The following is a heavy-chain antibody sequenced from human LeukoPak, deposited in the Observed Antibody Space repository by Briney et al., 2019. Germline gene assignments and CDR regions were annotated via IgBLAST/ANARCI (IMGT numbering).Heavy chain of an antibody. CDR2: ISGSGGST. CDR1: GFTFSSYA. CDR3: VKDRGGSPFYGMDV. V-gene: IGHV3-23*01. Sequence: GGSLRLSCAASGFTFSSYAMSWVRQAPGKGLEWVSAISGSGGSTYYADSVKGRFTVSRDNSRNTLYLPMNSLRAEDTAVYYCVKDRGGSPFYGMDVWGQGTTVTVSS. D-gene: IGHD1-26*01. J-gene: IGHJ6*02.